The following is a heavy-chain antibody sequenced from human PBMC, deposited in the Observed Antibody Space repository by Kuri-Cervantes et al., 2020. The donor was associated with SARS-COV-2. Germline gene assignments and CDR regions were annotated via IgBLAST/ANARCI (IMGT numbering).Heavy chain of an antibody. J-gene: IGHJ4*02. V-gene: IGHV3-73*01. CDR2: VRGKANNYAT. Sequence: GGSLRLSCAASGFTFNTYRMNWVRQAPGKGLEWVGRVRGKANNYATAYAASVKGRFIISRDDSKNMAYLQMNSLKTEDTAVYYCTTLIDYWGQGTLVTVSS. CDR1: GFTFNTYR. CDR3: TTLIDY.